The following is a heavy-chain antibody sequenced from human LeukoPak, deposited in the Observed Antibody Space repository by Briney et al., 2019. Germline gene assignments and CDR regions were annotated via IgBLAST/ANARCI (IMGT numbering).Heavy chain of an antibody. V-gene: IGHV3-48*02. D-gene: IGHD2-15*01. CDR2: ISSGSSTI. CDR3: AREYCSGGSCSQDY. Sequence: GGSLRLSCAASGFTFSSYSMNWVRQAPGKGLEWVSYISSGSSTIYYAGSVKGRFTISRDNAKNSLYLQMNSLRDEDTAVYYCAREYCSGGSCSQDYWGQGTLVTVSS. CDR1: GFTFSSYS. J-gene: IGHJ4*02.